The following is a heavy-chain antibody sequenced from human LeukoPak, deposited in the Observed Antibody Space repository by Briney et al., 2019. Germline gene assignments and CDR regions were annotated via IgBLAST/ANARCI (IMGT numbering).Heavy chain of an antibody. V-gene: IGHV1-46*01. CDR2: INPSGGST. Sequence: ASVKVSCKASGYTFTSYYMHWVRQAPGQGLEWMGIINPSGGSTSYAQKFQGRVTMTRDMSTSTVYMELSSLRSEDTAVYYCASEYYDFWSGLRDNWFDPWGQGTLVTVSS. CDR3: ASEYYDFWSGLRDNWFDP. D-gene: IGHD3-3*01. J-gene: IGHJ5*02. CDR1: GYTFTSYY.